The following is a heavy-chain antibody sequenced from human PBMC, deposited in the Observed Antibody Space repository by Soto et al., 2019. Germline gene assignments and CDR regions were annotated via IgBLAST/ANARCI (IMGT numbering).Heavy chain of an antibody. CDR1: GFTFSTYS. CDR3: AREYTAWPLAYGLDV. J-gene: IGHJ6*02. CDR2: ISSRSDI. Sequence: GGSLRLSCVGSGFTFSTYSINWVRQAPGKGLEWVSSISSRSDIYYADSVKGRFAISRDNAKNSVSLQMNSLRAEDTAVYYCAREYTAWPLAYGLDVWGQGTTVTVSS. V-gene: IGHV3-21*01. D-gene: IGHD2-2*02.